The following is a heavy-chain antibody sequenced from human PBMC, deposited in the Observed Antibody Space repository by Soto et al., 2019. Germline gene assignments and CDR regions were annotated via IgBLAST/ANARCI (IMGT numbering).Heavy chain of an antibody. J-gene: IGHJ4*02. CDR2: ISGSGGST. D-gene: IGHD3-16*02. Sequence: PGGSLRLSCAASGFTFSSYAMSWVRQAPGKGLEWVSAISGSGGSTYYADSVKGRFTISRDNSKNTLYLQMNSLRAEDTAVYYCAKESHLGDYVWGSYPNHFDYWGQGTLVTVSS. CDR1: GFTFSSYA. CDR3: AKESHLGDYVWGSYPNHFDY. V-gene: IGHV3-23*01.